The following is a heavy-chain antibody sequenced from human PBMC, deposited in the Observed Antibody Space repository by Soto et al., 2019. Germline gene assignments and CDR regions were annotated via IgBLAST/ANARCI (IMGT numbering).Heavy chain of an antibody. V-gene: IGHV3-48*02. J-gene: IGHJ4*02. CDR3: VRDRGYTGYDLLY. CDR2: INSGSSTI. CDR1: GFPFSSYA. Sequence: EVQLVESGGGLVQPGGSLRLSCAASGFPFSSYAMNWVRQAPGKGLEWVSYINSGSSTIYYADSAKGRFTISRDNAKNSLYLQMNSLRDEDTAVYFCVRDRGYTGYDLLYWGQGALVAVSS. D-gene: IGHD5-12*01.